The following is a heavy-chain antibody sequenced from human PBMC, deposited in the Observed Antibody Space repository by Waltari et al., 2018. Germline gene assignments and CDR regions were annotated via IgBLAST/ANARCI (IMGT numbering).Heavy chain of an antibody. CDR2: IYTSGST. CDR1: GGSISSYY. D-gene: IGHD6-13*01. CDR3: ARVVGGAAAGTAAGIYWYFDL. V-gene: IGHV4-4*07. Sequence: QVQLQESGPGLVKPSETLSLTCTVSGGSISSYYWSWIRQPAGKGPGWIGRIYTSGSTNYNPSLKSRVTMSVDTSKNQFSLKLSSVTAADTAVYYCARVVGGAAAGTAAGIYWYFDLWGRGTLVTVSS. J-gene: IGHJ2*01.